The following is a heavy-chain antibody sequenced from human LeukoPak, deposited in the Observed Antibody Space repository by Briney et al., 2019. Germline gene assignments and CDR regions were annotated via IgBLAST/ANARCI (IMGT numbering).Heavy chain of an antibody. CDR3: ARLRGAVTGTDPFDY. J-gene: IGHJ4*02. Sequence: GGSLRLSCAASGFTFSSYSMNWVRQAPGKGLEWVSSISSSSSYIYYADSVKGRFTISRDSAKKSLNLQMNSLRADDTAVYYCARLRGAVTGTDPFDYWGQGTLVTVSS. D-gene: IGHD6-19*01. CDR1: GFTFSSYS. CDR2: ISSSSSYI. V-gene: IGHV3-21*01.